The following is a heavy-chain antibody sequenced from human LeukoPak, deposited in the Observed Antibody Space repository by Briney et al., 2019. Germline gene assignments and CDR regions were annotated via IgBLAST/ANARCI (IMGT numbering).Heavy chain of an antibody. V-gene: IGHV4-39*07. Sequence: SETLSLTCTVTGDSIFTTRYHWGWIRQPPGKGLEWIGSITYSGDTCENPSLESRVIISVDTSKNQFSLKMTSVTAADTAVYFCARDMGAPDYGSCSVDYWGQGTLVTVSS. D-gene: IGHD4-17*01. CDR1: GDSIFTTRYH. J-gene: IGHJ4*02. CDR3: ARDMGAPDYGSCSVDY. CDR2: ITYSGDT.